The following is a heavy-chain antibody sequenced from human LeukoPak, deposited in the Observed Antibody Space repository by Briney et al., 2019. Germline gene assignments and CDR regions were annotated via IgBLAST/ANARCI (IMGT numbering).Heavy chain of an antibody. V-gene: IGHV4-59*08. Sequence: SETLSLTCTVSGGSISSHFWSWIRQPPGKGLEWIAYIYYSGSTDYSGSTDYNPSLKSRVTISVDTSKKQFSLKLSSVTAGDTAVYYCARQTMATADAFDIWGQGTMVTVSS. CDR1: GGSISSHF. CDR2: IYYSGSTDYSGST. D-gene: IGHD5-12*01. CDR3: ARQTMATADAFDI. J-gene: IGHJ3*02.